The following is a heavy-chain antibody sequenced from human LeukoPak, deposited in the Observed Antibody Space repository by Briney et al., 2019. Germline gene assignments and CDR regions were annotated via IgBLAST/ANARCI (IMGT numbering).Heavy chain of an antibody. D-gene: IGHD6-19*01. CDR2: INHSGST. V-gene: IGHV4-34*01. CDR3: ARGWGSSGWPGNYYYYMDV. CDR1: GGSFSGYY. Sequence: PSETLSLTCAVYGGSFSGYYWSWIRQPPGKGLEWIGEINHSGSTNYNPSLKSRVTISVDTSKNQFSLKLSSVTAADTAVYYCARGWGSSGWPGNYYYYMDVWGKGTTVTVSS. J-gene: IGHJ6*03.